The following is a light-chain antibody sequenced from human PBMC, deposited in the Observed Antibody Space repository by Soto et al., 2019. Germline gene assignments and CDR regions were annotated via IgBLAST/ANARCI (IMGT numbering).Light chain of an antibody. Sequence: SYELTQPPSVSVAPGKTARITCGGNNIGSKSVHWYQQKPGQAPVLAIYYDSDRPSWIPARFSGSNSGNTATLSISRVEAGDEADYYCQVWDSSSDHPVVFGGGTKLTVL. CDR1: NIGSKS. V-gene: IGLV3-21*04. CDR3: QVWDSSSDHPVV. J-gene: IGLJ2*01. CDR2: YDS.